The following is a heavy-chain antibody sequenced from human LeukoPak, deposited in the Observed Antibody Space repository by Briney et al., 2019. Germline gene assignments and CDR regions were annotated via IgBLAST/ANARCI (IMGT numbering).Heavy chain of an antibody. Sequence: GGSLRLSCAASGFTFSSYAMSWVRQAPGKGLEWVSVISNSGGSTFYADSVKGRFTISRDNSKDTLYLQMNSLRAEDTAVYYCARYGGSSRTYDYWGQGSLVTVSS. CDR1: GFTFSSYA. V-gene: IGHV3-23*01. CDR2: ISNSGGST. CDR3: ARYGGSSRTYDY. J-gene: IGHJ4*02. D-gene: IGHD2-15*01.